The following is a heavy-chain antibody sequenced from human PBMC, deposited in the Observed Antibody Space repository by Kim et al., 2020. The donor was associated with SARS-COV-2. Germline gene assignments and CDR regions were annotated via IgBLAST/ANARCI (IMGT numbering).Heavy chain of an antibody. D-gene: IGHD6-19*01. CDR3: AGGSGWLIDY. J-gene: IGHJ4*02. V-gene: IGHV3-7*01. Sequence: DKYYVGSVKGRFTISRDVPKSSVYLQMNSLKVEDTAVYYCAGGSGWLIDYWGQGTLVTVSS. CDR2: DK.